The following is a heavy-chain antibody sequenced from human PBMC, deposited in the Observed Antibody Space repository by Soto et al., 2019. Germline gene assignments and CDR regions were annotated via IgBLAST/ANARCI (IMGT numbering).Heavy chain of an antibody. D-gene: IGHD2-2*01. Sequence: ASVKVSCKASGFTFTSSAVQWVRQARGQSLEWIGWIVVGSGNTNYAQKFQERVTITRDMSTSTAYMELNSLKTEDSAVYYCATAGYCIDTSCWGGYYGMDVWGQGTTVTVSS. CDR3: ATAGYCIDTSCWGGYYGMDV. CDR2: IVVGSGNT. CDR1: GFTFTSSA. V-gene: IGHV1-58*01. J-gene: IGHJ6*02.